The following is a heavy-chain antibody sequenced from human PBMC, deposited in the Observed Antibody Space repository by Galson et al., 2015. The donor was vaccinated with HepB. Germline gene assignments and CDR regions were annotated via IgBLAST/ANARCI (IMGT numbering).Heavy chain of an antibody. J-gene: IGHJ4*02. D-gene: IGHD3-10*01. CDR3: TTWGITTFRGLLNSPL. V-gene: IGHV3-15*01. Sequence: SLRLSCAASGFSFNNAWMTWVRQVSGKGLEWVGRIKSKTDGGTADYAAPVKGRFTISRDDSKNTMYLLMDSLKTEDTAVYYCTTWGITTFRGLLNSPLWGQGTLVAVFS. CDR2: IKSKTDGGTA. CDR1: GFSFNNAW.